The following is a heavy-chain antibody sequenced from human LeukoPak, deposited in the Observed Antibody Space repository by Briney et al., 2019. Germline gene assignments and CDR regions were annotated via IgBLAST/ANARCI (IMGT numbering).Heavy chain of an antibody. CDR1: GDSISSYY. D-gene: IGHD6-13*01. J-gene: IGHJ6*03. V-gene: IGHV4-59*12. Sequence: KPSETLSLTCTVSGDSISSYYWSWIRQPPGKGLEWIGYIYHSGSTNYNPSLKSRVTISADTSKDQFSLKLASVTAADTAVYYCARETEEIYSPSWGLYDYRYNMDVWGRGTTVTVSS. CDR2: IYHSGST. CDR3: ARETEEIYSPSWGLYDYRYNMDV.